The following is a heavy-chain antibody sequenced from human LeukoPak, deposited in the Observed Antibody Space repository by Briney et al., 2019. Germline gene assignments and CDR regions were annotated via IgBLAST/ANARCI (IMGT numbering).Heavy chain of an antibody. V-gene: IGHV3-21*01. CDR3: ARDGYCSSTSCYPYYFDY. CDR1: GFTFSSYI. CDR2: ISSSSSYI. J-gene: IGHJ4*02. Sequence: GGSLRLSCAASGFTFSSYIMNWVRQAPGKGLEWVSSISSSSSYIYYADSVKGRFTISRDNAKNSLYLQMNSLRAEDTAVYYCARDGYCSSTSCYPYYFDYWGQGTLVTVSS. D-gene: IGHD2-2*03.